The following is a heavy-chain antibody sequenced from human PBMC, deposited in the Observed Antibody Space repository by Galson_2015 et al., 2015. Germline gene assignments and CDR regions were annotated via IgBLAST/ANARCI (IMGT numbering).Heavy chain of an antibody. CDR2: INHNGDSR. Sequence: SVKDSCKASGYTFTSYYMHWVRQAPGQGLEWMGIINHNGDSRTYAQKFQGRVTMTRDTSTSTVYMELSSLRSEDTAVYYCARAGREDAFDIWGQGSLVTVSS. CDR3: ARAGREDAFDI. V-gene: IGHV1-46*01. CDR1: GYTFTSYY. D-gene: IGHD2-15*01. J-gene: IGHJ1*01.